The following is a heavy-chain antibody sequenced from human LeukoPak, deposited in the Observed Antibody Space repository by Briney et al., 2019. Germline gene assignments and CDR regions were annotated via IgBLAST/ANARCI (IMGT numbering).Heavy chain of an antibody. J-gene: IGHJ4*02. Sequence: GGSLRLSCAASGFTCSKYAMHWVRQAPGKGLEYASAISSNGDSTYYANSVKGRFTISRDNSKNTLYLQMGSLRVEDMGVYYCAREGASSGSYSYWGQGTLVTVSS. D-gene: IGHD1-26*01. V-gene: IGHV3-64*01. CDR1: GFTCSKYA. CDR2: ISSNGDST. CDR3: AREGASSGSYSY.